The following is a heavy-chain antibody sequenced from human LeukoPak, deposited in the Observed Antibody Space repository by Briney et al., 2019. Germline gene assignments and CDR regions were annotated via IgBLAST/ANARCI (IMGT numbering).Heavy chain of an antibody. CDR3: AKDTTSRGYSYGLDY. D-gene: IGHD5-18*01. V-gene: IGHV3-9*01. CDR1: GFTFDDYA. CDR2: ISWNSGSI. J-gene: IGHJ4*02. Sequence: PGGSLRPSCAASGFTFDDYAMHWVRQAPGKGLEWVSGISWNSGSIGYADSVKGRFTISRDNAKNSLYLQMNSLRAEDTALYYCAKDTTSRGYSYGLDYWGQGTLVTVSS.